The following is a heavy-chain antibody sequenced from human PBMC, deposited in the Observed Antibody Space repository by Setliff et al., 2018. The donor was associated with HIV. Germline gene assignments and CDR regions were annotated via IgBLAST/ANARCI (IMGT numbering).Heavy chain of an antibody. CDR3: ARGDSSGWYKRANYFGY. CDR2: IYYSGST. Sequence: PSETLSLTCTVSGGSISSYYWSWIRQPPGKGLEWIGYIYYSGSTNYNPSLKSRVTISVDTSKNQFSLKLSSVTAADTAVYYCARGDSSGWYKRANYFGYWGQGTLVTVSS. J-gene: IGHJ4*02. D-gene: IGHD6-19*01. CDR1: GGSISSYY. V-gene: IGHV4-59*01.